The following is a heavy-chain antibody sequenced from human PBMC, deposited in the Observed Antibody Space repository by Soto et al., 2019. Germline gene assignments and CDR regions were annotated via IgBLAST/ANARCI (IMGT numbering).Heavy chain of an antibody. CDR2: INPNSGGT. D-gene: IGHD2-2*01. Sequence: ASVKVSCKASGGTFSSYAISWVRQAPGQGLEWMGWINPNSGGTNYAQKFQGRVTMTRDTPISTAYMELSRLRSDDTAVYYCARNKDIVVVPAAFDPYYYYGMDVWGQGTTVTVSS. CDR1: GGTFSSYA. J-gene: IGHJ6*02. CDR3: ARNKDIVVVPAAFDPYYYYGMDV. V-gene: IGHV1-2*02.